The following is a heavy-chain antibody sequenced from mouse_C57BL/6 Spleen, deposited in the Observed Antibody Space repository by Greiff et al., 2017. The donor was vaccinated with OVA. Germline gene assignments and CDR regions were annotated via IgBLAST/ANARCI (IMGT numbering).Heavy chain of an antibody. CDR2: IDPSDSYT. Sequence: QVQLQQPGAELVMPGASVKLSCTASGYTFTSYWMHWVKQRPGQGLEWIGEIDPSDSYTKYNPKFKGKSTLTVDKSSSTAYMQLSSLTSEDSAVYYCARSWTTVVARYLDVWGKGTTVTVSS. D-gene: IGHD1-1*01. CDR3: ARSWTTVVARYLDV. CDR1: GYTFTSYW. V-gene: IGHV1-69*01. J-gene: IGHJ1*03.